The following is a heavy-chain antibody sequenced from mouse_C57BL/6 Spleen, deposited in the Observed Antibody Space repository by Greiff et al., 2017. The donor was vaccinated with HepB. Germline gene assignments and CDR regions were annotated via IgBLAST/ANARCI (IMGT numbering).Heavy chain of an antibody. CDR3: ARHEPHYYYCSRAYYFDY. Sequence: QVQLKESGAELVKPGASVKLSCKASGYTFTEYTIHWVKQRSGQGLEWIGWFYPGSGSIKYNEKFKDKATLTADKSSSTVYMELSRLTSEDSAVYFCARHEPHYYYCSRAYYFDYWGQGTTLTVSS. CDR2: FYPGSGSI. D-gene: IGHD1-1*01. J-gene: IGHJ2*01. V-gene: IGHV1-62-2*01. CDR1: GYTFTEYT.